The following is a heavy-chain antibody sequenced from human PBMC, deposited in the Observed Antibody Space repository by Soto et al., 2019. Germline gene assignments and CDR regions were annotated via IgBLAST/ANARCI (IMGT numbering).Heavy chain of an antibody. CDR1: GFTFSSYW. CDR3: ARGRLERGVGARVIYYYMDV. V-gene: IGHV3-7*01. D-gene: IGHD1-1*01. Sequence: GGSLRLSCAASGFTFSSYWMSWVRQAPGKGLEWVANIKQDGSGKYYVDSVKGRFTISRDNAKNSLYLQMNSLRAEDTAVYYCARGRLERGVGARVIYYYMDVWGKGTTVTVSS. CDR2: IKQDGSGK. J-gene: IGHJ6*03.